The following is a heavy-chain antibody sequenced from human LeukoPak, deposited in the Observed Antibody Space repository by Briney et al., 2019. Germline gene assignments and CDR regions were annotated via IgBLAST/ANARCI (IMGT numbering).Heavy chain of an antibody. CDR2: ISGSGGST. CDR3: AKGMYYDRSGFPS. CDR1: GFTFSSYA. V-gene: IGHV3-23*01. D-gene: IGHD3-22*01. Sequence: WGSLRLSCEASGFTFSSYAMSWVRQAPGKGLEWVSAISGSGGSTYYADSVKGRFTISRDNSKNTLYLQMNSLRAEDTAVYYCAKGMYYDRSGFPSWGQGTLVTVSS. J-gene: IGHJ4*02.